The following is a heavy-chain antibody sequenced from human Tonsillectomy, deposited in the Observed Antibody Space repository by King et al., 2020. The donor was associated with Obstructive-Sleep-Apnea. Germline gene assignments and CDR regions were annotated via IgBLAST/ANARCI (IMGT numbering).Heavy chain of an antibody. CDR1: GFTFSSYG. J-gene: IGHJ4*02. CDR2: ISYDGSNK. V-gene: IGHV3-30*18. CDR3: AKVPDSSVPGDY. Sequence: VQLVESGGGVVQPGRSLRLSCAASGFTFSSYGMHWVRQAPGKGLEWVAVISYDGSNKYYADSVKGRFTISRDNSKNTLYLQMNSLRAEDTAVYYCAKVPDSSVPGDYWGQGTLVTVSS. D-gene: IGHD6-25*01.